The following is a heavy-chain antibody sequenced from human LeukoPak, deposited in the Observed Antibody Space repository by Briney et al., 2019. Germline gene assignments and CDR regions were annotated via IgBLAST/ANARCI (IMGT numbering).Heavy chain of an antibody. CDR3: ARLMDTTMALDY. J-gene: IGHJ4*02. D-gene: IGHD5-18*01. CDR1: GYTFTNYY. V-gene: IGHV1-46*01. CDR2: INPSGGST. Sequence: ASVKVSCKASGYTFTNYYMHWVRQAPGQGPEWLGIINPSGGSTVYAQRFKGRVSMTWDTSTSTVYMELSSLTSEDTAVYYCARLMDTTMALDYWGQGTLVTVSS.